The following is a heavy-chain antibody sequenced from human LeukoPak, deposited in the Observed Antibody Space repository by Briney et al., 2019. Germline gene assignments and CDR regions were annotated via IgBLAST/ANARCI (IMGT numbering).Heavy chain of an antibody. V-gene: IGHV3-21*01. CDR3: ARDARVSSTSCPGY. CDR2: ISSSSSYI. Sequence: GGSLRLSCAASGFTFSSYSMNWVRQAPGKGLEWVPSISSSSSYIYYADSVKGRFTISRDNAKNSLYLQMNSLRAEDTAVYYCARDARVSSTSCPGYWGQGTLVTVSS. CDR1: GFTFSSYS. J-gene: IGHJ4*02. D-gene: IGHD2-2*01.